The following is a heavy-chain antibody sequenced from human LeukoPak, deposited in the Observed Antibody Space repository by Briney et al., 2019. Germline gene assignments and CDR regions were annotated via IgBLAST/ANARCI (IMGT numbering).Heavy chain of an antibody. Sequence: GGSLRLSCAVSGFTFNTLGMHWVRQVPGKGVEWVADMWVDGSNEQYADSVKGRFTISRDNSKNTLYMQMNGLRAEDTAIYYCARVRRFGGYENDFWGQGTLVTVSS. J-gene: IGHJ4*02. CDR2: MWVDGSNE. D-gene: IGHD5-12*01. CDR3: ARVRRFGGYENDF. V-gene: IGHV3-33*01. CDR1: GFTFNTLG.